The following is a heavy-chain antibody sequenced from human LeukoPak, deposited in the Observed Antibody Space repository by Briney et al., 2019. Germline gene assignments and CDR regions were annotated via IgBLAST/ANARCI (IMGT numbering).Heavy chain of an antibody. CDR3: ARHLGSLGGGIAARPTGAYYYYYMDV. D-gene: IGHD6-6*01. J-gene: IGHJ6*03. CDR1: GGSISSSSYY. V-gene: IGHV4-39*01. CDR2: IYYSGST. Sequence: TSETLSLTCTVSGGSISSSSYYWGWIRQPPGKGLEWIGSIYYSGSTYYNPSLKSRVTISVDTSKNQFSLKLSSVTAADTAVYYCARHLGSLGGGIAARPTGAYYYYYMDVWGKGTTVTVSS.